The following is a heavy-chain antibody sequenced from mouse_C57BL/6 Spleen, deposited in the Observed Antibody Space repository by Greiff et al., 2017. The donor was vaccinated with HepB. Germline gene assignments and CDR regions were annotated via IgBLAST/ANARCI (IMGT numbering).Heavy chain of an antibody. J-gene: IGHJ2*01. CDR1: GFNIKDDY. CDR3: TTVYYYGSSDRNYFDY. V-gene: IGHV14-4*01. CDR2: IDPENGDT. Sequence: VQLQQSGAELVRPGASVKLSCTASGFNIKDDYMHWVKQRPEQGLEWIGWIDPENGDTEYASKFQGKATITADTSSNTAYLQRSSLTSEDTAVYYCTTVYYYGSSDRNYFDYWGQGTTLTVSS. D-gene: IGHD1-1*01.